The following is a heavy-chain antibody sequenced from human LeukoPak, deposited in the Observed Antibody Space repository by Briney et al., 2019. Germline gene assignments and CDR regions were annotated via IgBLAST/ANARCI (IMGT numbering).Heavy chain of an antibody. CDR3: ARVPQFNGLFDY. V-gene: IGHV4-4*02. J-gene: IGHJ4*02. Sequence: SGTLSLTCAVSGGSISSSNWWSWIRQPPGKGLEWIGYIYYSGSTTYNPSLKSRVTISVDTSKNQFSLKLTSVTAADTAVYYCARVPQFNGLFDYWGQGTLVTVSS. CDR1: GGSISSSNW. CDR2: IYYSGST. D-gene: IGHD2-8*01.